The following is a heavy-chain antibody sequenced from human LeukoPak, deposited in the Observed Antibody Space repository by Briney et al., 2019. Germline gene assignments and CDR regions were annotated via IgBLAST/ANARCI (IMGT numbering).Heavy chain of an antibody. V-gene: IGHV3-53*01. J-gene: IGHJ4*02. CDR1: GFTFDDYG. CDR2: IYSGGTT. CDR3: ARALLVRNGYNYSPNYFDY. Sequence: GGSLRLSCAASGFTFDDYGMNWVRQAPGKGLQWVSVIYSGGTTYYADSVKGQFTISRDNSKNTLYLQMNSLRAEDTAVYYCARALLVRNGYNYSPNYFDYWGQGTLVTVSS. D-gene: IGHD5-24*01.